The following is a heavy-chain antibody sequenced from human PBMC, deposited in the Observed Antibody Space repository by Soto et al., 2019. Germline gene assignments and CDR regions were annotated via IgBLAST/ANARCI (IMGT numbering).Heavy chain of an antibody. D-gene: IGHD2-15*01. CDR3: AKIKPLQFGRSYYYAMDV. CDR2: ISGGASTT. Sequence: GGSLRLSCAGSGFTFGDYAMNWVRQAPGKGLEWVAGISGGASTTYYADSVKGRFSIARDNSANTLSLQMHSLRAEDTAIYYCAKIKPLQFGRSYYYAMDVWGQGTAVTVSS. J-gene: IGHJ6*02. V-gene: IGHV3-23*01. CDR1: GFTFGDYA.